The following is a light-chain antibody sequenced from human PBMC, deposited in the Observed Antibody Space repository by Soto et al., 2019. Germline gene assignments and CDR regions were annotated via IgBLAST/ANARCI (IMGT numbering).Light chain of an antibody. V-gene: IGLV2-14*01. CDR2: DVS. Sequence: SALTQPASVSGSPGQSITISCTGTSSDVGGYNSVSWYQQHPGKAPKLMIYDVSNRPSGVSNRFSGSKSGNTASLTISGLQAEDEADYYCNSYTSSSTPYVVFGGGTKLTVL. J-gene: IGLJ2*01. CDR3: NSYTSSSTPYVV. CDR1: SSDVGGYNS.